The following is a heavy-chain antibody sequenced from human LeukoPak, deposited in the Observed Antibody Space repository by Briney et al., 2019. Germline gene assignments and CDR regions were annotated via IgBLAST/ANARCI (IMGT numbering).Heavy chain of an antibody. CDR3: ARSLPYYYDSSGYSRGAFDY. Sequence: PSETLSLTCAVYGGSFSGYYWSWIRQPPGKGLEWIGEINHRGSTNYNPSLKSRVTISVDTSKNQFSLKLSSVTAADTAVYYCARSLPYYYDSSGYSRGAFDYWGQGTLVTVSS. D-gene: IGHD3-22*01. J-gene: IGHJ4*02. CDR1: GGSFSGYY. V-gene: IGHV4-34*01. CDR2: INHRGST.